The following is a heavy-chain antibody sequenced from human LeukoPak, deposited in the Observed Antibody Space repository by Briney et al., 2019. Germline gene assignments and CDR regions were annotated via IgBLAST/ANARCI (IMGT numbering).Heavy chain of an antibody. CDR3: AGGVYIAAAQYGY. D-gene: IGHD6-13*01. V-gene: IGHV4-59*01. CDR1: GGSISSYY. J-gene: IGHJ4*02. Sequence: SETLSLTCTVSGGSISSYYWSWIRQPPGKGLEWIGYIYYSGTTSYNPSLKSRVTISVDTSKNQFSLKLSSVTAADTAVYYCAGGVYIAAAQYGYWGQGTLVTVSS. CDR2: IYYSGTT.